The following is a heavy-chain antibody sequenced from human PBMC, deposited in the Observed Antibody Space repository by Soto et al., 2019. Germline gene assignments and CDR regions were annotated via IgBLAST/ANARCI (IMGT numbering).Heavy chain of an antibody. CDR1: GYTFTSYD. Sequence: QVQLVQSGAEVKKPGASVKVSCKASGYTFTSYDINWVRQATGQGLEWMGWMNPNSGNTGYAQKFQGRVTRTSNTSISTAYMELSSLRAEDTAVYYCARIGRLRVAVFYYYYYYMDVWGKGTTVTVSS. CDR2: MNPNSGNT. CDR3: ARIGRLRVAVFYYYYYYMDV. D-gene: IGHD2-15*01. J-gene: IGHJ6*03. V-gene: IGHV1-8*01.